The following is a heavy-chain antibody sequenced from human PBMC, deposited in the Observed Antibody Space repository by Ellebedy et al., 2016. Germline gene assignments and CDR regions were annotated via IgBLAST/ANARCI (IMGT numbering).Heavy chain of an antibody. Sequence: GESLKISCAASGFTFDDYGMSWVRQTPGKGLEWVSGINWNGDNTGYADSVKGRFTISRDNAKNSLYLQMNSLRGEDTALYHCARGALTVGATGGAFDIWGQGTMVTVSS. D-gene: IGHD1-26*01. V-gene: IGHV3-20*01. CDR1: GFTFDDYG. J-gene: IGHJ3*02. CDR3: ARGALTVGATGGAFDI. CDR2: INWNGDNT.